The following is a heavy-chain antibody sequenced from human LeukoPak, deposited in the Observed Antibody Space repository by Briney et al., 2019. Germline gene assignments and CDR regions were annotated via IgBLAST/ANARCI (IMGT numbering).Heavy chain of an antibody. D-gene: IGHD2-2*01. V-gene: IGHV3-9*01. CDR2: ISWNSGSI. CDR1: GFTFDDYA. J-gene: IGHJ6*03. CDR3: AKDTCSSTSCYQYYYYYMDV. Sequence: PGGSLRLSCAASGFTFDDYAMHWVRQAPGKGLEWVSGISWNSGSIGYADSVKGRFTISRDNAKNSLYLQMNSLRAEDTALYFCAKDTCSSTSCYQYYYYYMDVWGKGTTVTVSS.